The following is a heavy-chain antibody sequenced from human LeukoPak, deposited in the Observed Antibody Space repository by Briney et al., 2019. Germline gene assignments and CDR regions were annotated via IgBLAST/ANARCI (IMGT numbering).Heavy chain of an antibody. J-gene: IGHJ4*02. CDR2: INPHSGGT. V-gene: IGHV1-2*02. CDR3: ARAGGTYYDFWSAH. D-gene: IGHD3-3*01. CDR1: GYTFNDYY. Sequence: ASVKVSCKASGYTFNDYYIHWVRQAPGQGLEWMGWINPHSGGTYYAQKFQGRVTITMDRSISTAYMALSRLRSDDTAVYYCARAGGTYYDFWSAHWGQGTLVTVSS.